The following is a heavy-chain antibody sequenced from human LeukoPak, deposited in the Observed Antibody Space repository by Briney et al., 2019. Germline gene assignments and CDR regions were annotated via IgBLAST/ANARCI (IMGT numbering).Heavy chain of an antibody. CDR2: IIPIFGTA. CDR1: GGTFSSYA. Sequence: GASVKVSCKASGGTFSSYAISWVRQAPGQGLEWMGGIIPIFGTANYAQKFQGRVTITADESTSTAYMELSSLRPEDTAVYYCARDWGRRYSSGWYGDFDYWGQGTLVTVSS. J-gene: IGHJ4*02. V-gene: IGHV1-69*13. CDR3: ARDWGRRYSSGWYGDFDY. D-gene: IGHD6-19*01.